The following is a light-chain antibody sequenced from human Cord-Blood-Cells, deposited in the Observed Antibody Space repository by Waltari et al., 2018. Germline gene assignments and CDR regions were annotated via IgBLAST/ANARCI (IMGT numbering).Light chain of an antibody. CDR3: QQSYSTPIT. J-gene: IGKJ5*01. CDR1: QSISSY. Sequence: IQMTQSPSSLSASGGDRVTITCRASQSISSYLNWYQQKPGKAHKLLIYAASSLQSGVPSRFSGSGSGTDFTLTISSLQPEDFATYYCQQSYSTPITFGQGTRLAIK. CDR2: AAS. V-gene: IGKV1-39*01.